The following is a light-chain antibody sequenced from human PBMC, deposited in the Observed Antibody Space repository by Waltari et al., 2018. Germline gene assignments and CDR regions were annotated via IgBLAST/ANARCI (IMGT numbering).Light chain of an antibody. CDR1: ESVDNL. V-gene: IGKV3-20*01. Sequence: EVLLTHSPGTLSLSPGDRATLSCRASESVDNLLAWYQQKPGQAPRLLIHDASTRATGITDRFSGSGSGTDFTLTSSRLEAGDFALYYWQQYRRTPVTFGQGTKVEIK. J-gene: IGKJ2*01. CDR3: QQYRRTPVT. CDR2: DAS.